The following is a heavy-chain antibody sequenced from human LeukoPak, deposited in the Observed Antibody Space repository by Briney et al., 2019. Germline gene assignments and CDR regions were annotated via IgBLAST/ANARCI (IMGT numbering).Heavy chain of an antibody. CDR3: ARGYCSGGSCYFAGDRNWFDP. V-gene: IGHV1-2*06. J-gene: IGHJ5*02. D-gene: IGHD2-15*01. Sequence: ASVKVSCKASGYTFTGYYMHWVRQALGQGLEWMGRINPNSGGTNYAQKFQGRVTMTRDTSISTAYMELSRLRSDDTAVYYCARGYCSGGSCYFAGDRNWFDPWGQGTLVTVSS. CDR2: INPNSGGT. CDR1: GYTFTGYY.